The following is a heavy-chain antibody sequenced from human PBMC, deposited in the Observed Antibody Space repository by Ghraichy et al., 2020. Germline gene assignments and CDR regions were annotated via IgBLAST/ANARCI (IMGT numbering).Heavy chain of an antibody. CDR2: IKQDGSEK. J-gene: IGHJ6*02. CDR1: GFTFSSYW. D-gene: IGHD2-8*02. Sequence: GGSLRLSCAASGFTFSSYWMSWVRQAPGKGLEWVANIKQDGSEKYYVDSVKGRFTISRDNAKNSLYLQMNSLRAEDTAVYYCAAPGLYYYYGMDVWGQGTTVTVSS. CDR3: AAPGLYYYYGMDV. V-gene: IGHV3-7*03.